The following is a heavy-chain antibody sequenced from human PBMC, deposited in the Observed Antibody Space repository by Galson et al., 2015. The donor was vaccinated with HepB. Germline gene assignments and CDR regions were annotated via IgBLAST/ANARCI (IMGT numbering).Heavy chain of an antibody. Sequence: SVKVSCKASGGTFSSYTISWVRQAPGQGLEWMGRIIPILGIANYAQKFQGRVTITADKSTSTAYMELSSLRSEDTAVYYCARDRAAGSNYYYGMDVWGQGTTVTVSS. J-gene: IGHJ6*02. CDR1: GGTFSSYT. CDR3: ARDRAAGSNYYYGMDV. CDR2: IIPILGIA. D-gene: IGHD6-13*01. V-gene: IGHV1-69*04.